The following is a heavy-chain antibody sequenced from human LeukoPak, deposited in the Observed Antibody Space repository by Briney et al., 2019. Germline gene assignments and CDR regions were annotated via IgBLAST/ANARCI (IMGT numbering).Heavy chain of an antibody. CDR2: INPSGGST. D-gene: IGHD3-3*01. Sequence: ASVKVSCKASGYIFNSYCIHWVRQAPGQGLEWMGIINPSGGSTSYAQKFRGRVTMTTDTSTSTAYMELRSLRSDDTAVYYCARSGFLEWLEFDYWGQGTLATVSS. CDR1: GYIFNSYC. CDR3: ARSGFLEWLEFDY. V-gene: IGHV1-46*02. J-gene: IGHJ4*02.